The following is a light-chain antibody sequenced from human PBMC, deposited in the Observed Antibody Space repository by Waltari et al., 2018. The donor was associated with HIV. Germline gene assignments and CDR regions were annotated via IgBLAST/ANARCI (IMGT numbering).Light chain of an antibody. Sequence: IVLTQSPASLSVSPGARPTLSCRASQNVIRHLAWYQQKPGQVSRLLIYGASTRDAGIPSRFSGSGSGTEFTLTISSLQSEDFAVYFCQQYNDWPLTFGGGTKVEI. CDR2: GAS. J-gene: IGKJ4*01. CDR1: QNVIRH. V-gene: IGKV3-15*01. CDR3: QQYNDWPLT.